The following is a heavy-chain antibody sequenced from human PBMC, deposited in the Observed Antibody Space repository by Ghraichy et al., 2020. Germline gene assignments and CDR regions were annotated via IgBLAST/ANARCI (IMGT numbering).Heavy chain of an antibody. D-gene: IGHD5-18*01. Sequence: GGSLRLSCAASGFTFSTYAMSWVRQAPGKGLEWVSTISSSSGNTYYADSVKGRFTISRDNSKNTLYLQMNSLRAEDTAVYYCAKDPGYRYGHVLDFWGQGTMVIVSS. CDR2: ISSSSGNT. V-gene: IGHV3-23*01. CDR1: GFTFSTYA. J-gene: IGHJ4*03. CDR3: AKDPGYRYGHVLDF.